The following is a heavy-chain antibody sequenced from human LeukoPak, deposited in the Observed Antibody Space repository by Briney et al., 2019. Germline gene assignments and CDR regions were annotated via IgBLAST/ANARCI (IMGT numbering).Heavy chain of an antibody. Sequence: GGSLRLSCAASGFTFSSFWIYWVRHAPGKGLVWVSRINGEGSEAMYADSVKGRFTISRDNAKNTLYLQMNSLRAEDTAVYYCARVRMGDDFNPFDYWGQGTLVTVSS. V-gene: IGHV3-74*03. CDR3: ARVRMGDDFNPFDY. CDR2: INGEGSEA. D-gene: IGHD3-16*01. CDR1: GFTFSSFW. J-gene: IGHJ4*02.